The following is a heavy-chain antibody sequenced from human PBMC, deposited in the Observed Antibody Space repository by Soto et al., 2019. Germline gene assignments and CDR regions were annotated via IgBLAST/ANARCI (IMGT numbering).Heavy chain of an antibody. V-gene: IGHV1-46*01. J-gene: IGHJ6*02. CDR2: INPDGGGT. CDR3: AVGGNYLSMDV. D-gene: IGHD4-4*01. Sequence: QVQLVQSGAEVKKPGASVKVSCKASGYTFTSYYMHWVRLAPGQGLEWMGIINPDGGGTSYAQQFQGRVIMTRDTSTSTVYMEMSSLRSEDTAVYYCAVGGNYLSMDVWRQGTTVTVSS. CDR1: GYTFTSYY.